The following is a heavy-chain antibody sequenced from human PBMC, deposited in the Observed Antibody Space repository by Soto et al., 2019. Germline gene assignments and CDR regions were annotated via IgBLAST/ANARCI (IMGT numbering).Heavy chain of an antibody. V-gene: IGHV1-58*01. D-gene: IGHD6-19*01. J-gene: IGHJ4*02. CDR2: IVVGSGIT. Sequence: QMQLVQSGPEVKKPGTSVKVSCKASGFTFSSSAVQWVRQTRGQRLEWIGWIVVGSGITNYAQKFQGRVTITRDMSTSSAYMDLSSLRSEDTAVYYCASAPVGYSSGWYGGFRWRQGTLVTVSS. CDR1: GFTFSSSA. CDR3: ASAPVGYSSGWYGGFR.